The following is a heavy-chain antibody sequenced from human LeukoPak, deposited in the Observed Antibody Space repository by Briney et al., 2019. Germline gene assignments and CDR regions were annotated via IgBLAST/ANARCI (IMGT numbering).Heavy chain of an antibody. CDR3: ARLGLAYYMDV. D-gene: IGHD7-27*01. J-gene: IGHJ6*03. Sequence: ESGPTLVNPTQTLTLTCTFSGFSLITSGMCVSWIRQPPGKGLERIGSIYHSGSTYYNPSLKSRVTISVDTSKNQFSLKLSSVTAADTAVYYCARLGLAYYMDVWGKGTTVTVSS. V-gene: IGHV4-38-2*02. CDR1: GFSLITSGMC. CDR2: IYHSGST.